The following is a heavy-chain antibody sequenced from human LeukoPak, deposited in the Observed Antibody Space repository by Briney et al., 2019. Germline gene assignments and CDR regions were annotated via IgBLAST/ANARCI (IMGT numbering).Heavy chain of an antibody. J-gene: IGHJ5*02. Sequence: SETLSLTCAVSGYFISGGYYWGWIRQPPGKGLEWIGSISYSGSTYYNPSLKSRVTISVDTSKNQFSLKLSSVTAADTAVYYCARGSIYVWGSYRKENWFDPWGQGTLVTVSS. CDR1: GYFISGGYY. CDR3: ARGSIYVWGSYRKENWFDP. V-gene: IGHV4-38-2*01. D-gene: IGHD3-16*02. CDR2: ISYSGST.